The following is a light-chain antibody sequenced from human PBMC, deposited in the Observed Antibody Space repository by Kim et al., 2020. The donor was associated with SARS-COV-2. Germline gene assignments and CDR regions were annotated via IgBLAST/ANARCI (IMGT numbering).Light chain of an antibody. V-gene: IGLV2-8*01. CDR3: SSYAGSNNYV. Sequence: SGSISRTGTGSDVVGYNYVSCYQQHPGKAPKLMIYEVSKRPSGVPDRFSGSKSGNTASLTVSGLQADDEADYYCSSYAGSNNYVFGTGTKVTVL. J-gene: IGLJ1*01. CDR2: EVS. CDR1: GSDVVGYNY.